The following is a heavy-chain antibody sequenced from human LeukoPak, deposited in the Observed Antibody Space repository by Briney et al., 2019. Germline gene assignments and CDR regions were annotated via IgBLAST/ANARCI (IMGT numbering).Heavy chain of an antibody. D-gene: IGHD2-2*01. V-gene: IGHV4-34*01. CDR2: INHSGST. CDR1: GGSISSYY. J-gene: IGHJ6*02. Sequence: SETLSLTCTVSGGSISSYYWNWIRQPPGKGLEWIGEINHSGSTNYNPSLKSRVTISVDTSKNQFSLKLSSVTAADTAVYYCASIPGGRYCSSTSCYRAGHYYGMDVWGQGTTVTVSS. CDR3: ASIPGGRYCSSTSCYRAGHYYGMDV.